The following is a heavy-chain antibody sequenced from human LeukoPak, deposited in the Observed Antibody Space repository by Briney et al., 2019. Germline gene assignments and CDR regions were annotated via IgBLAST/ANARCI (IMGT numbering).Heavy chain of an antibody. V-gene: IGHV3-23*01. D-gene: IGHD1-26*01. CDR2: ISGSGGST. CDR1: GFTFSSYA. J-gene: IGHJ4*02. CDR3: AKDLKWELPSSANY. Sequence: GGSLRLSCAASGFTFSSYAMSWVRQAPGKRLEWVSAISGSGGSTYYADSVKGRFTISRDNSKNTLYLQMNSLRAEDTAVYYCAKDLKWELPSSANYWGQGTLVTVSS.